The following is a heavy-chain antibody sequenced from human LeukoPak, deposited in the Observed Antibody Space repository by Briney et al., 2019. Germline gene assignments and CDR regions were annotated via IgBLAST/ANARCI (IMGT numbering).Heavy chain of an antibody. CDR2: IKQDGSEK. CDR1: ACTESMYW. D-gene: IGHD3-3*01. V-gene: IGHV3-7*01. CDR3: ARDKTYYDFWSGYSGRYYGMDV. Sequence: SVKPYCAAAACTESMYWSGCAGPAKKKGLEWVANIKQDGSEKYYVDSVKGRFTISRDNARNSLYLQMNSLRAEDTAVYYCARDKTYYDFWSGYSGRYYGMDVWGQGTTVTVSS. J-gene: IGHJ6*02.